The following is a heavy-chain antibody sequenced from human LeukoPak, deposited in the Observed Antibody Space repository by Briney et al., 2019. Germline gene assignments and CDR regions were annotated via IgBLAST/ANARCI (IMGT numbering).Heavy chain of an antibody. CDR2: TYSSGYT. CDR1: GASINSYW. Sequence: EPSETLSLTCSVSGASINSYWWSWIRQPPGKGLEWIGNTYSSGYTNYNPSLRSRVTMSVDTSKNLFSLKLNSVTAADTAVYYCARVSVDFFYYMDVWGKGTTVTVS. J-gene: IGHJ6*03. D-gene: IGHD6-19*01. CDR3: ARVSVDFFYYMDV. V-gene: IGHV4-4*09.